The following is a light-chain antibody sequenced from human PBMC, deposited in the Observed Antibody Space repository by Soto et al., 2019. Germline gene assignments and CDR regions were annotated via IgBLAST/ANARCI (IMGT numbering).Light chain of an antibody. CDR2: GAS. CDR1: QTIGTF. Sequence: DTQMTQSPSSLSASVGDRVTISCRTGQTIGTFLNWYQQKVGKAPKLLIFGASNLQSAVPSRFSGSGSGTEFTLTVSSLEAEDFATYYCQQTYRTPFTFGGGTKVDIK. CDR3: QQTYRTPFT. J-gene: IGKJ4*01. V-gene: IGKV1-39*01.